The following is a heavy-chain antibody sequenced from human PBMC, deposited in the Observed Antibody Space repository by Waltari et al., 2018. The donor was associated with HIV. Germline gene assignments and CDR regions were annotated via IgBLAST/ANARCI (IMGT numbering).Heavy chain of an antibody. J-gene: IGHJ6*02. V-gene: IGHV3-53*01. Sequence: EVKLVESGGGLIQPGGSLRLSCAASGFTVSSSYVSWVRQAPGKGLGCVSVIVSGGNTYYADSVRGRFTISRDNSKNTLYLQMNSLRAEDTAVYYCAREVYCRSSSCDWHYGVDVWGQGTTVTVSS. CDR2: IVSGGNT. CDR3: AREVYCRSSSCDWHYGVDV. D-gene: IGHD2-2*01. CDR1: GFTVSSSY.